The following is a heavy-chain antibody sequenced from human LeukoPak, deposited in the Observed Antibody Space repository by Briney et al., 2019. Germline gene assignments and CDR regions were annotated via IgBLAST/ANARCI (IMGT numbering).Heavy chain of an antibody. CDR1: GGSISNYY. CDR3: ARAIKSGNYYWFDP. D-gene: IGHD1-26*01. CDR2: ISYTGST. J-gene: IGHJ5*02. Sequence: PSETLSLTCTVSGGSISNYYWSWIRQPPGEGLEWIGFISYTGSTNYNPSLKSRVTVSVDTSKNQFSLKVTSVTAADTAVYYCARAIKSGNYYWFDPWGQGTLVTVSS. V-gene: IGHV4-59*01.